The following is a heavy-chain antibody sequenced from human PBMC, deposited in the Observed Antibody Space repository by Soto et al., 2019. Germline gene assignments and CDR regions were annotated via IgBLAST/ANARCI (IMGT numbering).Heavy chain of an antibody. CDR1: GFTFSSYA. J-gene: IGHJ3*02. V-gene: IGHV3-64D*06. Sequence: PGGSLRLSCSASGFTFSSYAMHWGRQAPGEEVEYGSAISSNGGSTYYAASVKGRFTISRDNSKNTLYLQMSSLTAEDTAVYYCVKMHYYDSSGYYGDLDSIGAFDIWGQGTMVTVSS. CDR3: VKMHYYDSSGYYGDLDSIGAFDI. CDR2: ISSNGGST. D-gene: IGHD3-22*01.